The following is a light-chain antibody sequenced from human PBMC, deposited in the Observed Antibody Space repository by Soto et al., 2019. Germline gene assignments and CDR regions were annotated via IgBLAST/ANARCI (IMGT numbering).Light chain of an antibody. V-gene: IGKV3-20*01. Sequence: IVLTQSPGTLSLSPGERATLSCRASQSGSSSYLAWYQQKPGQAPRLLIYGASSRATGIPARFSGSGSGTDFTLTISRLEPEDFAVYYCQQYGSSPPAFTFGPGTKVDIK. CDR3: QQYGSSPPAFT. CDR2: GAS. J-gene: IGKJ3*01. CDR1: QSGSSSY.